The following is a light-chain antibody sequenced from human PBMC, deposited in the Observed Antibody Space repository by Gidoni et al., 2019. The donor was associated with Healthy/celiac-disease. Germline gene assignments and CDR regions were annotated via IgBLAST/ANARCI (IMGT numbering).Light chain of an antibody. V-gene: IGKV2-28*01. Sequence: ILLTFSPLSLTVTPGEPASISCRSSQSLLHSNGYKYLDCYLQKPGQSPQLLIYLGSNRASGVPERFSGSGSGTEFTLKISRVEAEDVGVYYCMQDIKNLSFGQGTKLEIK. J-gene: IGKJ2*03. CDR1: QSLLHSNGYKY. CDR3: MQDIKNLS. CDR2: LGS.